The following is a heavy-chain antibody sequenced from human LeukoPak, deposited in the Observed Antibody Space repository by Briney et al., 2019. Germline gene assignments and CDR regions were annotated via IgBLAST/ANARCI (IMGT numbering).Heavy chain of an antibody. CDR3: AKEKQLEPFDC. CDR2: IQFDGSDI. CDR1: GFTVSSNY. Sequence: GGSLRLSCAASGFTVSSNYMSWVRQAPGKGLEWVAFIQFDGSDIFYADSVKGRFSVSRDNSKNTLYLQMNSLRAEDTAVYYCAKEKQLEPFDCWGQGTLVTVSS. J-gene: IGHJ4*02. V-gene: IGHV3-30*02. D-gene: IGHD1-1*01.